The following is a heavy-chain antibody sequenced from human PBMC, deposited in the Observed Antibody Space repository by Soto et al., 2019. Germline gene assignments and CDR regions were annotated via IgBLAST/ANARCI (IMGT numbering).Heavy chain of an antibody. CDR2: ISYSGST. D-gene: IGHD2-2*01. CDR3: ARDVLGYCTTTSCFYGLDV. CDR1: GGPIRTHY. V-gene: IGHV4-59*11. J-gene: IGHJ6*02. Sequence: LSLTCTVSGGPIRTHYWSWIRQPPGKGLEYIGYISYSGSTNYNPSLQTRLKISVDTSKNQFSLKLRSLTAADTAVYYCARDVLGYCTTTSCFYGLDVWGQGTTVTVSS.